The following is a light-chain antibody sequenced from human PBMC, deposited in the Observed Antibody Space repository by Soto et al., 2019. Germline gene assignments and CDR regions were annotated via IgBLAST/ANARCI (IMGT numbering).Light chain of an antibody. CDR2: DNN. V-gene: IGLV1-40*01. CDR1: TSNIGAPHA. Sequence: QSVLTQPPSVSGVPGQRVTLSCTGTTSNIGAPHAVHWYQQVPGTAPKLLVYDNNNRPSGGPDRFTCSKSGTSVSLAITGPEAEDEADYFCLSFDNSLSRSVFGRGTKVTVL. J-gene: IGLJ2*01. CDR3: LSFDNSLSRSV.